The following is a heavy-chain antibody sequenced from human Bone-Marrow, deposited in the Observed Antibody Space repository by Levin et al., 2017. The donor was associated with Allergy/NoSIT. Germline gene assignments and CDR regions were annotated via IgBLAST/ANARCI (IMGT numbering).Heavy chain of an antibody. V-gene: IGHV7-4-1*01. D-gene: IGHD1-26*01. CDR3: ARDYLGFEYFDF. CDR2: MNTNTGNP. CDR1: GYRFTSFP. J-gene: IGHJ2*01. Sequence: NTGGSLRLSCEASGYRFTSFPIHWVRQAPGQGLEWMGSMNTNTGNPTYGQGFTGRFVFSLDTSVSTAYLEISSLRAEDTAVYFCARDYLGFEYFDFWGRGTLVTVSS.